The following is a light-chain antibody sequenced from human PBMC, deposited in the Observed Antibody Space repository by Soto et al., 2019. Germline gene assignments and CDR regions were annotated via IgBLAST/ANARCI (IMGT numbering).Light chain of an antibody. V-gene: IGKV1-39*01. CDR3: QQSYSTPRT. Sequence: DIQMTQSPSSLSASVGDRVTITCRASQSISSFLNWYQQKKGTAPNILIYSASTLQSGVPSRFSGSGSGTDFTLTISSLQPEDFATYYCQQSYSTPRTFGQGTKVDIK. J-gene: IGKJ1*01. CDR1: QSISSF. CDR2: SAS.